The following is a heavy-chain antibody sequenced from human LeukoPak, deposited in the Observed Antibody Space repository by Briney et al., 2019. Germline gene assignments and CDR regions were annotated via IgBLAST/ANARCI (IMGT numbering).Heavy chain of an antibody. CDR1: GFTFSSHW. D-gene: IGHD2-15*01. CDR2: IKEDGGVE. Sequence: GGSLRLSCTASGFTFSSHWMTWVRQPPGKGLEWVANIKEDGGVEYYVDSVKGRFTISRDNTKNALYLQMNNLRADDTAVYFCARDSRWPLDYWGQGTLITVSS. V-gene: IGHV3-7*03. J-gene: IGHJ4*02. CDR3: ARDSRWPLDY.